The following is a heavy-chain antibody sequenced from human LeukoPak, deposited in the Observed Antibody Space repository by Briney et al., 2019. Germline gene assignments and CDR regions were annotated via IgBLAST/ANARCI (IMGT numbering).Heavy chain of an antibody. CDR3: ARQSRVIRGVADY. CDR1: VGSFSGYY. V-gene: IGHV4-34*01. D-gene: IGHD3-10*01. Sequence: SETLSLTCAVYVGSFSGYYWSWIRQPPGKGLEWIGEINHSGSTNYNPSLKSRVTISVDTSKNQFSLKLSSVTAADTAVYYCARQSRVIRGVADYWGQGTLVTVSS. J-gene: IGHJ4*02. CDR2: INHSGST.